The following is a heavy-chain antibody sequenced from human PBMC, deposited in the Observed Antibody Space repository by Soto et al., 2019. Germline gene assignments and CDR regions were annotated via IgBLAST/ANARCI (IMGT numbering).Heavy chain of an antibody. Sequence: GGSLRLSCVTSGFTFSRNTMNWVRQAPGKGLGWVASITSSGSYVYYADSVKGRFSASRDNAKNSLSLQMDSLRPDDTAIYFCVKDEGIEAMDVWGQGTTVTVS. CDR1: GFTFSRNT. D-gene: IGHD3-3*02. V-gene: IGHV3-21*01. CDR2: ITSSGSYV. J-gene: IGHJ6*02. CDR3: VKDEGIEAMDV.